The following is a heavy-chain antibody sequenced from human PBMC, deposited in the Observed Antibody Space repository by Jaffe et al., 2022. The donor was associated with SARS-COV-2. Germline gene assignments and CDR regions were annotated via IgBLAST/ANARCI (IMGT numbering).Heavy chain of an antibody. D-gene: IGHD4-17*01. Sequence: EVQLVESGGGLVKPGGSLRLSCAASGFTFSSYSMNWVRQAPGKGLEWVSSISSSSSYIYYADSVKGRFTISRDNAKNSLYLQMNSLRAEDTAVYYCARGKGKTTVVTPSDYWGQGTLVTVSS. J-gene: IGHJ4*02. CDR2: ISSSSSYI. V-gene: IGHV3-21*01. CDR3: ARGKGKTTVVTPSDY. CDR1: GFTFSSYS.